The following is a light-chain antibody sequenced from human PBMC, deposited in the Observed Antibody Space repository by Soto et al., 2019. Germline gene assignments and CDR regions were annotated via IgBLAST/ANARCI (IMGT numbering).Light chain of an antibody. CDR3: AAWDDSLSGVV. Sequence: QLVLTQQPSASATPGQRVTISCSGSSSNIGTNYVYWYQHLPGTAPKLLIYRNDQRPSGVPDRFSGSMSGTAASLAIGGLRSEDEADYYCAAWDDSLSGVVFGGGTKLTVL. J-gene: IGLJ2*01. CDR2: RND. CDR1: SSNIGTNY. V-gene: IGLV1-47*01.